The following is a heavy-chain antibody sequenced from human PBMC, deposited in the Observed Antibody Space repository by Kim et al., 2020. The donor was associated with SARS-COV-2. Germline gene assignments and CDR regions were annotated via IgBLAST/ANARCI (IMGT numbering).Heavy chain of an antibody. CDR1: GFTFDDYA. Sequence: GGSLRLSCAASGFTFDDYAMHWVRQAPGKGLEWVSGISWNSGSIGYADSVKGRFTISRDNAKNSLYLQMNSLRAEDTALYYCAKDIYGAVMDVWGQGTTVTVSS. CDR2: ISWNSGSI. V-gene: IGHV3-9*01. D-gene: IGHD3-10*01. CDR3: AKDIYGAVMDV. J-gene: IGHJ6*02.